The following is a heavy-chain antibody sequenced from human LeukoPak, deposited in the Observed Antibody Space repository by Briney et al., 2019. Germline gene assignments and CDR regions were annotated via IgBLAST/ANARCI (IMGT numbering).Heavy chain of an antibody. Sequence: GASVKVSCKASGYTFTGYYMHWVRQAPGQGLEWMGWINPNSGGTNYAQKFQGRVTMTRDTSISTAYMELSRLRSDDTAVYYCAREDMGYCSGGSCYSADAFDIWGQGTMVTVSS. D-gene: IGHD2-15*01. CDR2: INPNSGGT. V-gene: IGHV1-2*02. J-gene: IGHJ3*02. CDR1: GYTFTGYY. CDR3: AREDMGYCSGGSCYSADAFDI.